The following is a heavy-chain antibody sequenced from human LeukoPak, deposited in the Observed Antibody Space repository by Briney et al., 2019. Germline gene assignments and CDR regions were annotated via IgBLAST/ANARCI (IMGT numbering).Heavy chain of an antibody. Sequence: ASVKVSCKASGYTFTGYYMHWVRDAPGQGLEWMGWINPNSGGTNYAQKFQGRVTMTRDTSISTAYMELSRLRSDETAVYHCARDGRQQLDENWFDPWGQGTLVTVSS. J-gene: IGHJ5*02. CDR1: GYTFTGYY. D-gene: IGHD6-13*01. CDR2: INPNSGGT. V-gene: IGHV1-2*02. CDR3: ARDGRQQLDENWFDP.